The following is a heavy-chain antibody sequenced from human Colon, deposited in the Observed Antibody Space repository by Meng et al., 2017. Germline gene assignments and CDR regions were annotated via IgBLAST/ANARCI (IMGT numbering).Heavy chain of an antibody. CDR1: GGSISSGGFY. D-gene: IGHD4-17*01. Sequence: QGPLQEAGPGLVKPSQTLSPTCTVAGGSISSGGFYWSWIRQHPGKGLEWIGYIYYSGSTYYNPSLRSRVAISIDTSKNQFSLKLTSVTAADTAVYFCARTNYGDYNWFDPWGQGTLVTVSS. CDR2: IYYSGST. J-gene: IGHJ5*02. CDR3: ARTNYGDYNWFDP. V-gene: IGHV4-31*03.